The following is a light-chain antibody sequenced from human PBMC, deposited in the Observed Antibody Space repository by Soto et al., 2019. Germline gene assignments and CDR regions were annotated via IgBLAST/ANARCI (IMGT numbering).Light chain of an antibody. CDR1: SSDVGGYNY. Sequence: QSALTQPASVSGSPGQSITISCTGTSSDVGGYNYVSWYHQHPGKAPKLMIYEVSNRPSGVSNRFSGSKSGNTASLTISGLQDEAEADSNCSSYTSRSTLVFGKGTKLTVL. CDR3: SSYTSRSTLV. V-gene: IGLV2-14*01. J-gene: IGLJ2*01. CDR2: EVS.